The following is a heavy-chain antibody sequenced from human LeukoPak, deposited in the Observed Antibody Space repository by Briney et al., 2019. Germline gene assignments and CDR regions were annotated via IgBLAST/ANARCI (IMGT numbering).Heavy chain of an antibody. CDR1: GGTFSSYA. D-gene: IGHD1-14*01. CDR2: IIPILGIA. Sequence: GASVKVSCKASGGTFSSYAISWVRQAPGQGLEWMGRIIPILGIANYEQKFQGRVTITADKSTSTAYMELSSLRSEDAAVYYCARDRKSGFDPWGQGTLVTVSS. CDR3: ARDRKSGFDP. V-gene: IGHV1-69*04. J-gene: IGHJ5*02.